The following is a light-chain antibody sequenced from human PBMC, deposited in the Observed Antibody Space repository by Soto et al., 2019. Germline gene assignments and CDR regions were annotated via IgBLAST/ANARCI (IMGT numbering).Light chain of an antibody. J-gene: IGLJ1*01. CDR2: DVS. Sequence: QSALTQPASVSGSPGQSITISCTGTSSDVGGSNYVSWYQQHPGKAPKLMIYDVSNRPSGVSNRFSGSKSGNTASLTISGLQAEDEADYYCCSYSSSSTLHVFGTGTKLTVL. V-gene: IGLV2-14*03. CDR3: CSYSSSSTLHV. CDR1: SSDVGGSNY.